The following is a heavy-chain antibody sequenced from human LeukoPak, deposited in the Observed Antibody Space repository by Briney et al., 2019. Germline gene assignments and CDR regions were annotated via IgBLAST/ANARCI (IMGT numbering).Heavy chain of an antibody. CDR1: GFTFSSYA. D-gene: IGHD3-9*01. Sequence: GGSLRLSCVASGFTFSSYAMSWVRQAPGKGLEWVSAISGSGGSTYYADSVKGRFTISRDNSKNTLYLQMNSLRAEDTAVYYFTQKTAYDILTDYYDNWFDPWGQGTLVTVSS. CDR3: TQKTAYDILTDYYDNWFDP. J-gene: IGHJ5*02. V-gene: IGHV3-23*01. CDR2: ISGSGGST.